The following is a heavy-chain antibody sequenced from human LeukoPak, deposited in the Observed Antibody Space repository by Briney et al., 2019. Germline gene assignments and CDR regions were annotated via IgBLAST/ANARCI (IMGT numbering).Heavy chain of an antibody. J-gene: IGHJ4*02. D-gene: IGHD3-16*01. CDR1: GFTFSSYW. CDR2: INSDGSST. Sequence: GGPLRLSCAASGFTFSSYWMRWVRQAPGKGLVWVSRINSDGSSTSYADSVKGRFTISRDNAKNTLYLQMNSLRAEDTAVYYCARVGGSYGPFDYWGQGTLVTVSS. V-gene: IGHV3-74*01. CDR3: ARVGGSYGPFDY.